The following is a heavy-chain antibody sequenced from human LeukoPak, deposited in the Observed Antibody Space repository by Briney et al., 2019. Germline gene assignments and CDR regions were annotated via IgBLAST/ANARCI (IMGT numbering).Heavy chain of an antibody. CDR2: ISGSGGST. CDR3: AKGRGGGSYRNYYMDV. CDR1: GFTFSSYA. D-gene: IGHD1-26*01. J-gene: IGHJ6*03. Sequence: GGSLRLSCAASGFTFSSYAMSWVRQAPGKGLEWVSAISGSGGSTYYADSVKGRFTISRDNSKSTLYLQMNSLRAEDTAVYYCAKGRGGGSYRNYYMDVWGKGTTVTVPS. V-gene: IGHV3-23*01.